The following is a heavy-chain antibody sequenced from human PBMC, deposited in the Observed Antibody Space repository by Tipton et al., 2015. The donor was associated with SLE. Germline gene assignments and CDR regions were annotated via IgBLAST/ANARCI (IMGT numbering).Heavy chain of an antibody. CDR3: ARYSLTNWHLDL. D-gene: IGHD2-15*01. Sequence: HTCTVSGGSMSTYYWSWIRLPPGKGLEWIGYIYYSGGTSYNPSLNSRVTISVDTSRNQFSLKLTSVTAADSAVYYCARYSLTNWHLDLWGRGTLVTVSS. V-gene: IGHV4-59*01. J-gene: IGHJ2*01. CDR1: GGSMSTYY. CDR2: IYYSGGT.